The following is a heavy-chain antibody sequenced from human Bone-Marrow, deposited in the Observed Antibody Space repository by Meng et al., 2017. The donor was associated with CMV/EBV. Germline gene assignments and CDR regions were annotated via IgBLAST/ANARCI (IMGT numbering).Heavy chain of an antibody. D-gene: IGHD3-16*01. J-gene: IGHJ6*02. V-gene: IGHV1-2*02. CDR2: INPNSGGT. Sequence: ASVKVSCKASGYTFTGYYMHWVRQAPGQGLEWMGWINPNSGGTNYAQKFQGRVTMTRDTSISTAYMELSRLRSDDTAVYYCASFYGFGYYYYGMDGWGQGTTVTVSS. CDR1: GYTFTGYY. CDR3: ASFYGFGYYYYGMDG.